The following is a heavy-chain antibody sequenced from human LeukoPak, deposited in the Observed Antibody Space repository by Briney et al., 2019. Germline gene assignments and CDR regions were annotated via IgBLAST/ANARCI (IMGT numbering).Heavy chain of an antibody. J-gene: IGHJ4*02. CDR2: INHSGST. V-gene: IGHV4-34*01. CDR3: ARKAAAGTWRY. CDR1: GGSFSGYY. Sequence: SETLSLTCAVYGGSFSGYYWSWIRQPPGKGLEWIGEINHSGSTNYNPSLKSRVTISVDTSKNQFSLKLSSVTAADTAVYYCARKAAAGTWRYWGRGTLVTVSS. D-gene: IGHD6-13*01.